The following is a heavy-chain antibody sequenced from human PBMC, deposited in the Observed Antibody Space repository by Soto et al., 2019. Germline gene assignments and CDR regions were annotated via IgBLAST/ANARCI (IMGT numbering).Heavy chain of an antibody. V-gene: IGHV5-51*01. CDR1: GYSFTSYW. D-gene: IGHD5-12*01. Sequence: PGESLKISCKGSGYSFTSYWIGWVRQMPGKGLEWMGIIYPGDSDTRYSPSFQGQVTISADKSISTAYLQWSSLKASDTAMYYCARSPAPGGWLQFYYYYGMDVWGQGTTVTVSS. CDR2: IYPGDSDT. CDR3: ARSPAPGGWLQFYYYYGMDV. J-gene: IGHJ6*02.